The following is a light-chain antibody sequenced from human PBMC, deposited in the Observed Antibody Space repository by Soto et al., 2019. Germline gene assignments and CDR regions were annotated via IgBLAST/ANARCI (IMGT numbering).Light chain of an antibody. J-gene: IGLJ2*01. CDR2: SNT. V-gene: IGLV1-44*01. Sequence: QSVLTQPPSASETPGQRVTIFCSGSSSNIGSNTVNWYQHLPGTAPKLLIYSNTQRPSGVPDRFSGSKSVTSASLAISGLQSEDEANYYCATWDDSLNGVVFGGGTKLTVL. CDR1: SSNIGSNT. CDR3: ATWDDSLNGVV.